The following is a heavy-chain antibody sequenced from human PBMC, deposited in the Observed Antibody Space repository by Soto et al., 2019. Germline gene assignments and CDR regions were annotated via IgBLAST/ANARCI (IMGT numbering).Heavy chain of an antibody. CDR2: VNPNSGNT. CDR3: ARGREMVYATYYGMDV. Sequence: ASVKVSCKASGYTFTSYDINWVRQATGQGLEWMGWVNPNSGNTGYAQKFQGRVTMTRNTSISTAYMELSSLRSEDTAVYYCARGREMVYATYYGMDVWGQGTTVTVSS. V-gene: IGHV1-8*01. D-gene: IGHD2-8*01. J-gene: IGHJ6*02. CDR1: GYTFTSYD.